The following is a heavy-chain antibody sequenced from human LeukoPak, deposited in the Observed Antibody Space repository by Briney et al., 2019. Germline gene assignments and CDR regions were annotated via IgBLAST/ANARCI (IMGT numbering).Heavy chain of an antibody. CDR1: GYTFTGYY. D-gene: IGHD3-22*01. V-gene: IGHV1-69*04. CDR3: ARDYTYYYDSSGSSGAFDI. Sequence: ASVKVSCKASGYTFTGYYMHWVRQAPGQGLEWMGRIIPILGIANYAQKFQGRVTITADKSTSTAYMELSSLRSEDTAVYYCARDYTYYYDSSGSSGAFDIWGQGTMVTVSS. CDR2: IIPILGIA. J-gene: IGHJ3*02.